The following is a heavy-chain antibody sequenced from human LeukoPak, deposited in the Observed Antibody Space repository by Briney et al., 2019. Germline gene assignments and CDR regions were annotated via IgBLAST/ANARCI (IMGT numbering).Heavy chain of an antibody. Sequence: SETLSLTCAVYGGSFSGYYWSWIRQPPGKGLEWIGEINHSGSTNYNPSLKSRVTISVDTSKNQFSLKLSSVTAADTAVYYCAINYNYYGSGSFYPRFAPWARETLVTVSS. D-gene: IGHD3-10*01. CDR1: GGSFSGYY. CDR2: INHSGST. CDR3: AINYNYYGSGSFYPRFAP. V-gene: IGHV4-34*01. J-gene: IGHJ5*02.